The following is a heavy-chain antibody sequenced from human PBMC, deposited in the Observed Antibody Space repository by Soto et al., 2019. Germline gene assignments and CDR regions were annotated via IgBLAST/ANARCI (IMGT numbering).Heavy chain of an antibody. V-gene: IGHV4-59*01. D-gene: IGHD3-9*01. CDR2: IYYSGST. J-gene: IGHJ3*02. CDR1: NGSISSYY. CDR3: ARVHEYISDILIWGDGFDI. Sequence: PSETLSLTCTVSNGSISSYYWSWIRQPPGKGLEWIGSIYYSGSTNYSPSLERRVTLSVDTSMNQFSLRLTSVTAADTAVYYCARVHEYISDILIWGDGFDIWGQGTMVTVSS.